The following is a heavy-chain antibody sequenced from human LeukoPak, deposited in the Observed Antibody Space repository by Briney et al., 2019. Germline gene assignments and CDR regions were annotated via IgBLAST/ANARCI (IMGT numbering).Heavy chain of an antibody. CDR3: ARRPSAFDI. CDR2: IYYSGST. V-gene: IGHV4-59*12. Sequence: PSETLSRTCTVSGGSIIGYYWSWIRQPPGKGLEWIGYIYYSGSTNYNPSLKSRVTISVDTSKNQFSLNLSSVTAADTAVYYCARRPSAFDIWGQGTMVTVSS. J-gene: IGHJ3*02. CDR1: GGSIIGYY.